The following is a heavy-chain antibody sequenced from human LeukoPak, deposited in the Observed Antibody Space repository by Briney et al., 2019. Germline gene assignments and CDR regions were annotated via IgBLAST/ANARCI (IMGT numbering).Heavy chain of an antibody. D-gene: IGHD1-26*01. CDR1: GGSISSYY. CDR3: AREAGYSGNYFDAFNI. Sequence: PSETLSLTCTVSGGSISSYYWSWIRQPPGKGLKWIGYIYYSGSTNYNPSLKSRVTISVDTSKNQFSLKLSSVTAADTAVYYCAREAGYSGNYFDAFNIWGQGTMVTVSS. V-gene: IGHV4-59*01. J-gene: IGHJ3*02. CDR2: IYYSGST.